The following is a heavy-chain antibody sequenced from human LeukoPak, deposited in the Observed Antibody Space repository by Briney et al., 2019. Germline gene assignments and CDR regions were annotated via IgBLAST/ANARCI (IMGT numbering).Heavy chain of an antibody. J-gene: IGHJ6*03. Sequence: KPSETLSLTCAVYGGSFSGYYWSWVRQPPGKGLEWIGEINHSGSTNYSPSLKSRVTISVDTSKNQFSLKLSSVTAADTAVYYYAREPRTQYSSGWYTGYYYYMDVWGKGTTVTVSS. V-gene: IGHV4-34*01. CDR2: INHSGST. CDR3: AREPRTQYSSGWYTGYYYYMDV. D-gene: IGHD6-19*01. CDR1: GGSFSGYY.